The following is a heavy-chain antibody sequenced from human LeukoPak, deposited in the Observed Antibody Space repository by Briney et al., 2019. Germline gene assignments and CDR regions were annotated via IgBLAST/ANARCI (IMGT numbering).Heavy chain of an antibody. D-gene: IGHD3-22*01. CDR2: VNHSGST. CDR1: GGSFSGYY. J-gene: IGHJ3*02. V-gene: IGHV4-34*01. Sequence: PSETLSLTCAVYGGSFSGYYWSWIRQPPGKGLEWIGEVNHSGSTNYNPSLKSRVTISVDTSKNQFSLKLSSVTAADTAVYYCARCSRWLLLRGAFDIWGQGTMVTVSS. CDR3: ARCSRWLLLRGAFDI.